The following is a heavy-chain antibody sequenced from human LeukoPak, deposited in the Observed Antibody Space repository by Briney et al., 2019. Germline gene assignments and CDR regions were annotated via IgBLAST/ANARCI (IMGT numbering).Heavy chain of an antibody. CDR1: RFTFSSYG. CDR2: IWYDGSNK. D-gene: IGHD5-24*01. CDR3: ARDGRYGNFDF. Sequence: GGSLRLSCAASRFTFSSYGMHWVRQAPGKGLEWVAVIWYDGSNKYYADSVKGRFTISRDNAKDTLYLQMNSLRAEDTAVYSCARDGRYGNFDFWGQGTLVTVSS. V-gene: IGHV3-33*01. J-gene: IGHJ4*02.